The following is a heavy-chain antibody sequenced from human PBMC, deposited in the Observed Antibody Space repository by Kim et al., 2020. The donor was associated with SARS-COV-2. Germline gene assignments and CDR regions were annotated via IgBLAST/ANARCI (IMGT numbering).Heavy chain of an antibody. CDR3: ARVGIGGSSSWYYGHLDY. V-gene: IGHV4-38-2*02. D-gene: IGHD6-13*01. J-gene: IGHJ4*02. CDR2: IYHSGST. CDR1: GYSISSGYY. Sequence: SETLSLTCTVSGYSISSGYYWGWIRQPPGKGLEWIGSIYHSGSTYYNPSLKSRVTISVDTSKNQFSLKLSSVTAADTAMYYCARVGIGGSSSWYYGHLDYWGQGTLVTVSS.